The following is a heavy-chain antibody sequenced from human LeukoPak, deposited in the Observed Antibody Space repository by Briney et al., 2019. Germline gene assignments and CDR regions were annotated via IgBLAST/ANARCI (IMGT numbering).Heavy chain of an antibody. CDR1: GYTFTSYY. J-gene: IGHJ4*02. D-gene: IGHD3-22*01. CDR2: INPSGGST. CDR3: ARAYDSSGYYLYYFDY. V-gene: IGHV1-46*01. Sequence: ASVKVSCKASGYTFTSYYMHWVRQAPGQGLEWMGIINPSGGSTSYAQKFQGRVTMTRDTSTSTVYMELSSLRSEDTAVYYCARAYDSSGYYLYYFDYWGQGTLVTVSS.